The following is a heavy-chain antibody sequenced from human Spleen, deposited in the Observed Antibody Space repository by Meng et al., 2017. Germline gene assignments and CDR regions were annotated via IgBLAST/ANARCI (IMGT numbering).Heavy chain of an antibody. Sequence: SETLSLTCTVPGGSISSYYWSWIRQPPGMGLEWIGYISYSGRASYSPPLKSRVTISVDTSKNQFSLKLSSVTAADTAVYYCARDELLMSIAAAGTYCYYGMDVWGQGTTVTVSS. V-gene: IGHV4-59*12. J-gene: IGHJ6*02. CDR2: ISYSGRA. D-gene: IGHD6-13*01. CDR3: ARDELLMSIAAAGTYCYYGMDV. CDR1: GGSISSYY.